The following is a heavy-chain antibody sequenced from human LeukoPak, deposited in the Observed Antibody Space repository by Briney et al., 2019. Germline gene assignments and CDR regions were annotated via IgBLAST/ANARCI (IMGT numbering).Heavy chain of an antibody. CDR1: GFTFSNYW. CDR3: ASTATCSF. Sequence: PGGSLRLSCAASGFTFSNYWMTWVRQAPGKGLEWVANIKQDGSEKNYVDSVKGRSTISRDNAQNSLYLQMNSLRAEDTAVYYCASTATCSFWGQGTMVTVSS. V-gene: IGHV3-7*01. CDR2: IKQDGSEK. J-gene: IGHJ3*01. D-gene: IGHD2-2*01.